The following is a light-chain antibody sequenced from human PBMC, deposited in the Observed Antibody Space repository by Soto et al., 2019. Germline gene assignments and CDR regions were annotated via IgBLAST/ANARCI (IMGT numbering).Light chain of an antibody. CDR2: DVS. CDR3: SSYTSSSTLL. CDR1: SSDVGGYNY. Sequence: QSALTQPASVSGSPGQSITISCTGTSSDVGGYNYVSWYQQHPGKAPKLMIYDVSHRPSGVFNRFSGSKSGNTASLTISGLQAEDEAYYYCSSYTSSSTLLFGTGTKLTVL. V-gene: IGLV2-14*01. J-gene: IGLJ1*01.